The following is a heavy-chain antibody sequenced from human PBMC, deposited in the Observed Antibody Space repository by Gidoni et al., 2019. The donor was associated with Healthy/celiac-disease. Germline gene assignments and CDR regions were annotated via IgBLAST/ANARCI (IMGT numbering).Heavy chain of an antibody. J-gene: IGHJ4*02. CDR2: IYYSGST. CDR1: VGPSSSSSYY. V-gene: IGHV4-39*01. D-gene: IGHD3-9*01. CDR3: ASRLRYCDWEGDY. Sequence: QLQLQESGPELVNPSEPLSLTAPVPVGPSSSSSYYWGWIRQPPGKGLEWIGSIYYSGSTYYNPSLKSRVTISVDTSKNQFSLKLSSVTAADTAVYYCASRLRYCDWEGDYWGQGTLVTVSS.